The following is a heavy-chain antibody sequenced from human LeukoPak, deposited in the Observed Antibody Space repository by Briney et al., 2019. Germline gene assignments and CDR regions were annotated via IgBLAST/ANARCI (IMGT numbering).Heavy chain of an antibody. V-gene: IGHV4-30-4*01. Sequence: SETLSLTCAVSGGSISSGDYYWSCIRQPPGKGLEWNVYIYYSGSNYYNPSLKSRVTLSVDTSKNQFSLKLSYVTAADTAVHYCARADYSIYQVFFDYWGQGSQVSVSS. CDR3: ARADYSIYQVFFDY. CDR1: GGSISSGDYY. CDR2: IYYSGSN. D-gene: IGHD4-11*01. J-gene: IGHJ4*02.